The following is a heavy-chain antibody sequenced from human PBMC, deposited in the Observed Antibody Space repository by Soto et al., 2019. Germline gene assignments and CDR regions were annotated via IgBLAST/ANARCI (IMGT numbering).Heavy chain of an antibody. CDR2: ISWDGGST. D-gene: IGHD3-10*01. J-gene: IGHJ4*02. CDR1: GFTFDDYT. CDR3: VVHPQGLPY. Sequence: EVQLVESGGVVVQPGGSLRLSCAASGFTFDDYTMHWVRQAPGKGLEWVSLISWDGGSTYYADSVKGRFTISRDNSKNSLYLQMNSLTTEDTALYYCVVHPQGLPYWGQGTLVTVSS. V-gene: IGHV3-43*01.